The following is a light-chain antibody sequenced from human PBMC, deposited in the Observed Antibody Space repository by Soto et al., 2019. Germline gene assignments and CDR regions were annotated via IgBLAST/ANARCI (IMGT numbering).Light chain of an antibody. CDR2: DAS. V-gene: IGKV3-11*01. J-gene: IGKJ1*01. CDR1: QSVSNNY. CDR3: QQRSNWPRT. Sequence: EIVLTQSPVTLSLSPGERATLSCRASQSVSNNYLAWYQQKPGQAPRLLIYDASNRATGIPARFSGSGSGTDFTLTINSLEPEDFAVYYCQQRSNWPRTFGQGTKVDIK.